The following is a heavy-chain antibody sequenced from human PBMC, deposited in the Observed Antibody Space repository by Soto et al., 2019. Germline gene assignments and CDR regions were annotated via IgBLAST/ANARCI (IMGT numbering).Heavy chain of an antibody. CDR2: IKNKTDVGTT. V-gene: IGHV3-15*01. J-gene: IGHJ4*02. D-gene: IGHD2-21*01. Sequence: WGSLRLSCAASGFTFSDAWMSWVRQAPGKGLEWVGLIKNKTDVGTTDYAAPVKGRFTISRDDSKNTVYLQMSSLKTEDAAVYYCRTQLLDWGQETLVTVSS. CDR3: RTQLLD. CDR1: GFTFSDAW.